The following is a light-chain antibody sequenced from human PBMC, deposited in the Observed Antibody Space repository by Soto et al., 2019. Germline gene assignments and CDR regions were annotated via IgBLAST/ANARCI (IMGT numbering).Light chain of an antibody. CDR3: QQYGSSWTRT. CDR1: QSVSSSY. Sequence: ENVLTQSPGTLSLSPGERATLSCRASQSVSSSYLAWYQQKPGQAPRLLIYGASSRATGIPDRFSGSGSGTDFTLTVSRFEPEDFAVYYWQQYGSSWTRTFGQGPKVEIK. V-gene: IGKV3-20*01. J-gene: IGKJ1*01. CDR2: GAS.